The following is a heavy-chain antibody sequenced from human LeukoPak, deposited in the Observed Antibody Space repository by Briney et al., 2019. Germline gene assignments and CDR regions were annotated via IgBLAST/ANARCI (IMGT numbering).Heavy chain of an antibody. D-gene: IGHD3-10*02. CDR3: AELGITMIGGV. Sequence: PGRSLRLSCAASGFTFDDYAMHWVRQAPGKGLEWVSGITWNSGSVVYADSVKGRFTISRDNAKNSLYLQMNSLRTEDTALYYCAELGITMIGGVWGKGTTVTISS. CDR1: GFTFDDYA. CDR2: ITWNSGSV. J-gene: IGHJ6*04. V-gene: IGHV3-9*01.